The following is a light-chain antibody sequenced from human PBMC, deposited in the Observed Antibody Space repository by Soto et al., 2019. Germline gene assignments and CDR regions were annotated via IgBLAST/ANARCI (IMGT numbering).Light chain of an antibody. CDR3: HQRSDWPLT. J-gene: IGKJ4*01. CDR2: TSS. CDR1: QNINNY. V-gene: IGKV3-11*01. Sequence: EIVLTQSPATLSLSPGERATLSCRASQNINNYLAWYQQKPGQAPRLVIYTSSNRAAGIPARFSGSGSGTDFTLPISGLEPEDFAIYYCHQRSDWPLTFGGGNKVEIK.